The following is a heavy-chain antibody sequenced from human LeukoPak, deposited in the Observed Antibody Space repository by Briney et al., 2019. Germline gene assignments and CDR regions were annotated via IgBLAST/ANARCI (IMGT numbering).Heavy chain of an antibody. V-gene: IGHV3-53*01. CDR3: ANYGTTGFYFDQ. CDR2: LYSDGTT. J-gene: IGHJ4*02. D-gene: IGHD3-22*01. Sequence: GGSLRLSCSASGLTVSSNYMSWVRQAPGKGLEWVSLLYSDGTTYYADSVRGRFAISRDNSKNTLYLQMFSLRAEDTAMYHCANYGTTGFYFDQWGQGTLVTVSS. CDR1: GLTVSSNY.